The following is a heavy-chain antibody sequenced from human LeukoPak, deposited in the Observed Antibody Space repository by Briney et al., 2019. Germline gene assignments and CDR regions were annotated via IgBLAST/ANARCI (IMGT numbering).Heavy chain of an antibody. Sequence: GGSLRLSCAASGFTFSSYAMHWVRQAPGKGLEWVAVISYDGSNKYYADSVKGRFTTSRDNSRNTLYLQMNSLRAEDTAVYYCARDPPGGYYDSSGYYPWHWGQGTLVTVSS. V-gene: IGHV3-30*04. D-gene: IGHD3-22*01. CDR2: ISYDGSNK. CDR1: GFTFSSYA. CDR3: ARDPPGGYYDSSGYYPWH. J-gene: IGHJ4*02.